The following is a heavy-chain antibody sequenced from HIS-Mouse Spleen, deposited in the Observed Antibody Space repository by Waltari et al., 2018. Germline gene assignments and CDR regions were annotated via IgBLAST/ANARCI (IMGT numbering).Heavy chain of an antibody. CDR1: GFTFSRSA. D-gene: IGHD6-13*01. J-gene: IGHJ2*01. CDR2: ISGSGGST. V-gene: IGHV3-23*01. CDR3: AREIPYSSSWYDWYFDL. Sequence: EVQLLESGGGLVQPGGSLRLSCAAPGFTFSRSAWTWDRQAPGKGLEWVAAISGSGGSTYYADSVKGRFTISRDNSKNTLYLQMNSLRAEDTAVYYCAREIPYSSSWYDWYFDLWGRGTLVTVSS.